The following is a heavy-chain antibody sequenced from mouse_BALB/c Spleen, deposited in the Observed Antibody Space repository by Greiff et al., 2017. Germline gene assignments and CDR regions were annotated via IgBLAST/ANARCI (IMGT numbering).Heavy chain of an antibody. Sequence: VQLQQSGAELARPGASVKLSCKASGYTFTSYWMQWVKQRPGQGLEWIGAIYPGDGDTRYTQKFKGKATLTADKSSSTAYMQLSSLASEDSAVYYCATDFDYWGQGTTLTVSS. J-gene: IGHJ2*01. CDR1: GYTFTSYW. CDR2: IYPGDGDT. V-gene: IGHV1-87*01. CDR3: ATDFDY.